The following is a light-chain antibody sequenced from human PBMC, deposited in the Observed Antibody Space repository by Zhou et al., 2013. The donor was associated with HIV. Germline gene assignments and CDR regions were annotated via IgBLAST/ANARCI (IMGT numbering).Light chain of an antibody. CDR2: DAS. Sequence: AIQLTQSPSSLSASVGDRVTITCRASQGISSALAWYQQKPGKAPKLLIYDASSLESGVPSRFSGSGSGRDFTLTISPVQPYEFSFNLNFTF. CDR1: QGISSA. CDR3: FT. V-gene: IGKV1-13*02. J-gene: IGKJ3*01.